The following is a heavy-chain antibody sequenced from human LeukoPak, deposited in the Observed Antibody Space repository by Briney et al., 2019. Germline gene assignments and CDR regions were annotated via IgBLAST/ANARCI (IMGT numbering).Heavy chain of an antibody. CDR2: FTNHHTT. CDR1: GFTFSIYA. J-gene: IGHJ5*02. D-gene: IGHD3-9*01. CDR3: AKEGYDILSGSRTNWFDP. V-gene: IGHV3-23*01. Sequence: SGGSLRLSCEASGFTFSIYAMTWVRQAPGKGLEWVSTFTNHHTTYYTGSVKGRFTISRDNSKNTLYLQMDSVRPEDTAVYYCAKEGYDILSGSRTNWFDPWGQGTLVTVSS.